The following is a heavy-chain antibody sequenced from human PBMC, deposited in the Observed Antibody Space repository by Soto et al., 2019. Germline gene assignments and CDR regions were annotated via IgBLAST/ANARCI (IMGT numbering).Heavy chain of an antibody. CDR3: VCGGNFFIY. CDR1: GFTFSTYW. J-gene: IGHJ4*02. CDR2: MDQDGSER. Sequence: EVQLVESGGGVVQPGGSRRLSCAASGFTFSTYWMTWVRQPPGKGLEWVANMDQDGSERYYVDSVRGRFTVSRDNAKNSLYLQMNSLRAEDTAVYYCVCGGNFFIYWGQGTLVTVSP. D-gene: IGHD3-16*01. V-gene: IGHV3-7*01.